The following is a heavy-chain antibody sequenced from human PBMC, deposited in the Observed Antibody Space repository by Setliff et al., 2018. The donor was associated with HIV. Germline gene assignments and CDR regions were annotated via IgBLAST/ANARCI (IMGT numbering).Heavy chain of an antibody. J-gene: IGHJ6*03. Sequence: SETLSLTCTVSGDSFSNYYWSWIRQPPGKGLEWIGYVFYTGSATYNPSLKSRVIISVDRSTNRFSLMLHSVTAADTAVYYCARGPSGGGFYYMDVWGRGTTVTGSS. CDR1: GDSFSNYY. CDR3: ARGPSGGGFYYMDV. CDR2: VFYTGSA. D-gene: IGHD2-15*01. V-gene: IGHV4-59*01.